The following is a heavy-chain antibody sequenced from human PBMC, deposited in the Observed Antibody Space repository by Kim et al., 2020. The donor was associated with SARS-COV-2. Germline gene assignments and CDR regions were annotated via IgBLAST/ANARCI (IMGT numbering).Heavy chain of an antibody. Sequence: SETLSLTCTVSGGSISSYYWSWIRQPPGKGLEWIGYIYYSGSTNYNPSLESRVTISVDTSKNQFSLKLSSVTAADTAVYYCARAGGGSSWYSVWFDPWGQGTLVTVSS. CDR1: GGSISSYY. V-gene: IGHV4-59*01. CDR2: IYYSGST. CDR3: ARAGGGSSWYSVWFDP. J-gene: IGHJ5*02. D-gene: IGHD6-13*01.